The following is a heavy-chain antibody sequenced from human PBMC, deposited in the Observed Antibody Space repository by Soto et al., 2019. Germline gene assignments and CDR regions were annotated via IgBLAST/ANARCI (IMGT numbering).Heavy chain of an antibody. V-gene: IGHV1-69*12. Sequence: QVQLVQSGAEVKKPGSSVKVSCKASGGTFSSYAISWVRQAPGQGLEWMGGIIPIFGTANYAQKFQGRVTIIADESTSAAYMELSSLRSDDSAVHYCAPQISGSGYYYYGMDVLGQGTTVTVSS. CDR1: GGTFSSYA. CDR3: APQISGSGYYYYGMDV. J-gene: IGHJ6*02. CDR2: IIPIFGTA. D-gene: IGHD6-19*01.